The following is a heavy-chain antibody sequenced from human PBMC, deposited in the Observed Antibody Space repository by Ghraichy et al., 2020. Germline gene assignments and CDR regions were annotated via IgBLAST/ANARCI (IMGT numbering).Heavy chain of an antibody. CDR1: GFTFSSYS. J-gene: IGHJ6*03. D-gene: IGHD3-3*01. CDR3: ARDEPITIFGVGGNYYYMDV. Sequence: GESLNISCAASGFTFSSYSMNWVRQAPGKGLEWVSYISSSSTIYYADSVKGRFTISRDNAKNSLYLQMNSLRDEDTAVYYCARDEPITIFGVGGNYYYMDVWGKGTTVTVSS. CDR2: ISSSSTI. V-gene: IGHV3-48*02.